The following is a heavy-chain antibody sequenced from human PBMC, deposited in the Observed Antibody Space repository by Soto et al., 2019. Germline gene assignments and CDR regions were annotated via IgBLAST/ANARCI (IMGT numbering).Heavy chain of an antibody. J-gene: IGHJ4*02. CDR3: ARDNLRGSYGDSLFDY. CDR2: ISSSGSTI. D-gene: IGHD4-17*01. V-gene: IGHV3-48*03. Sequence: QSAGSLRLSCAASGFTVCSYEMNWVRQAPGKGLEWVSYISSSGSTIYYADSVKGRFTISRDNAKNSLYLQMNSLRAEDTAVYYCARDNLRGSYGDSLFDYWGQGTLVTVSS. CDR1: GFTVCSYE.